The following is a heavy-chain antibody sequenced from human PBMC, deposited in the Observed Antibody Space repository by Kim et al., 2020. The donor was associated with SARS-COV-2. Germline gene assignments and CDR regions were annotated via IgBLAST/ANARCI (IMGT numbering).Heavy chain of an antibody. J-gene: IGHJ3*02. CDR3: ARDLAGAFDI. D-gene: IGHD3-10*01. Sequence: NKYYADSVKGRFTISRDNSKNTLYLQMNSRRAEDTAVYYCARDLAGAFDIWGQGTMVTVSS. CDR2: NK. V-gene: IGHV3-33*01.